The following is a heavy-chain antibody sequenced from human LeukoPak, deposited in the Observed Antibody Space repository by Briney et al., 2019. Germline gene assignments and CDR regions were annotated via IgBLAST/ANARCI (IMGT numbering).Heavy chain of an antibody. CDR2: IIPIFGTA. CDR3: ARVSIGDIVVVPAAQAYYYYYMDD. Sequence: SVKVSCKASGGTFSSYAISWVRQAPGQGLEWMGGIIPIFGTANYAQKFQGRVTITTDESTSTAYMELSSLRSEDTAVYYCARVSIGDIVVVPAAQAYYYYYMDDWGKGTTVTVSS. J-gene: IGHJ6*03. CDR1: GGTFSSYA. V-gene: IGHV1-69*05. D-gene: IGHD2-2*01.